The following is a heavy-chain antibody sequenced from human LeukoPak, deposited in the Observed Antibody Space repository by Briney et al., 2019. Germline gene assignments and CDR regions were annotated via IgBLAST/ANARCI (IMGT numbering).Heavy chain of an antibody. CDR1: GGSITNINYY. J-gene: IGHJ4*02. Sequence: SETLSLTCTVPGGSITNINYYWGWVRQPPGKGLEWIGSIYYSGSTYYNPSLKSRVTISVDTSKNQFSLKLSSVTAADTAVYYCARRYCSGGSCCLDYWGQGTLVTVSS. CDR3: ARRYCSGGSCCLDY. CDR2: IYYSGST. D-gene: IGHD2-15*01. V-gene: IGHV4-39*07.